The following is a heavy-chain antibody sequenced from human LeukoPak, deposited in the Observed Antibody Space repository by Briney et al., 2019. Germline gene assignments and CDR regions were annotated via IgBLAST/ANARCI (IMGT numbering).Heavy chain of an antibody. CDR2: ISSSSSYI. CDR1: GFTFSSYS. J-gene: IGHJ4*02. V-gene: IGHV3-21*01. CDR3: ATEFNYYGSGSYC. Sequence: GGSLRLSCAASGFTFSSYSMNWVRQAPGKGLEWVSSISSSSSYIYYADSVKGRFTISRDNSKNTLSLQMNSLRAEDTALYYCATEFNYYGSGSYCWGQGTLVTVSS. D-gene: IGHD3-10*01.